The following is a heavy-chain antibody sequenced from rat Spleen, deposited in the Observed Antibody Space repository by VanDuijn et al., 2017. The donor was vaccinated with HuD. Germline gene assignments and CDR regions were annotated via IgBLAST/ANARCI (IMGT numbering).Heavy chain of an antibody. D-gene: IGHD1-11*01. CDR3: ARRHYGYTDYFDS. CDR2: ISYDGSST. J-gene: IGHJ2*01. V-gene: IGHV5-29*01. CDR1: GFTFSNYG. Sequence: EVQLVESGGGLVQPGRSLKLSCAASGFTFSNYGMAWVRQAPTKGLEWVATISYDGSSTYYRDSVKGRFTISRDNAESTLSLQMDSLRSEDTATYYCARRHYGYTDYFDSWGQGVMVTVSS.